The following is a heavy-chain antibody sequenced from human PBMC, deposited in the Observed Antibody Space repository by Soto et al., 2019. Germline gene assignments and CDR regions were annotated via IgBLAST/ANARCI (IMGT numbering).Heavy chain of an antibody. V-gene: IGHV1-8*01. CDR3: ARGRSGYSMVNWFDP. D-gene: IGHD3-3*01. CDR1: GYTFTSYD. Sequence: ASVKVSCKASGYTFTSYDINWVRQATGQGLEWMGWMNPNSGNTGYARKFQGRVTMTRNTSISTAYMELSSLRSEDTAVYYCARGRSGYSMVNWFDPWGQGTLVTVSS. J-gene: IGHJ5*02. CDR2: MNPNSGNT.